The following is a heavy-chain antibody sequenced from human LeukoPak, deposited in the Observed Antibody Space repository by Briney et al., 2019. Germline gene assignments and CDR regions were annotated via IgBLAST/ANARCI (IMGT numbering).Heavy chain of an antibody. D-gene: IGHD3/OR15-3a*01. CDR3: ARRRDWAYAFDI. CDR1: GFTFSSYG. Sequence: GCLRLSCAASGFTFSSYGMSWVGQARGPGGEGVANIKQDGSEIYYVDSVTGRFNISRDNAKNSLYLQMNSLRAEDTAVYYGARRRDWAYAFDIWGQGTMVTVSS. CDR2: IKQDGSEI. J-gene: IGHJ3*02. V-gene: IGHV3-7*01.